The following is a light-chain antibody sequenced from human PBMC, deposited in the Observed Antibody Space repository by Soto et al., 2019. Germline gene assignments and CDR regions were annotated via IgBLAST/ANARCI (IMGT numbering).Light chain of an antibody. CDR1: PKVSRH. J-gene: IGKJ1*01. Sequence: IGMTQSSGTLTVSPGESATLFCRGSPKVSRHLAWYQQKPGQAPRLPIYGASHRATGIPARFSGSGSGTEFTLTISSLQSEDFAVYYCQQYNNWSWTFGEGTKVEIK. CDR3: QQYNNWSWT. CDR2: GAS. V-gene: IGKV3-15*01.